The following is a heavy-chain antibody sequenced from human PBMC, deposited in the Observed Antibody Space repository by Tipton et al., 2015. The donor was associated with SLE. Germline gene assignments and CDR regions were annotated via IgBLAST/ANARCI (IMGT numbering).Heavy chain of an antibody. CDR3: AKVITVRGLDAFDI. Sequence: TLSLTCAVYGGSFSGYYWSWIRQPPGKGLEWIGEINHSGSTNYNPSLKSRVTISVDTSKNQFSLKLSSVTAADTAVYYCAKVITVRGLDAFDIWGQGTMVTVSS. CDR2: INHSGST. CDR1: GGSFSGYY. D-gene: IGHD3-10*01. V-gene: IGHV4-34*01. J-gene: IGHJ3*02.